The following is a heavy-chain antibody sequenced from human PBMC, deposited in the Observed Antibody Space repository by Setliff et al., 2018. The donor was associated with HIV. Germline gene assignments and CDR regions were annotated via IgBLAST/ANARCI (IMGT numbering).Heavy chain of an antibody. CDR3: AREWLQHTGDDAFDV. V-gene: IGHV4-59*01. D-gene: IGHD5-12*01. J-gene: IGHJ3*01. CDR1: DDSISSYY. CDR2: IYYTGTT. Sequence: SRTLSLTCTVSDDSISSYYWSWIRQPPGKGLEWIGYIYYTGTTKYNPSLKSRVTISIDTSKNQFSLKLTSVTAADTAVYYCAREWLQHTGDDAFDVWGQGTMVTVSS.